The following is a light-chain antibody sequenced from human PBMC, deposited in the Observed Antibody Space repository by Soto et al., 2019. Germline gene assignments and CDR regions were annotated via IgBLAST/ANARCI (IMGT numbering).Light chain of an antibody. CDR2: GAS. CDR1: QSVSSSY. V-gene: IGKV3-20*01. Sequence: EIVLTQSPGTLSLSPGERATLSCRASQSVSSSYLAWYQQKPGQAPRLLIYGASSRATGIPDRFSGSGSGTDFNLTISRLEPEDFAVYYCQQYGSSPPWTFGQGTKVEIK. CDR3: QQYGSSPPWT. J-gene: IGKJ1*01.